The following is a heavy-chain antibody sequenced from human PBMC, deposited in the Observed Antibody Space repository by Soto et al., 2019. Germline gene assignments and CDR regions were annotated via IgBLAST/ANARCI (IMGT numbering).Heavy chain of an antibody. CDR3: ARVTSMVRGVIDNGFDP. V-gene: IGHV1-69*01. J-gene: IGHJ5*02. Sequence: QVPLVQSGAEVKKPGASVTVSCKAFGGTFSSYAIHWVRQSPGQGLEWMGGIIPMYGPAKNAQRVQGRVTITADESTTTVYMELTSLTSQDTAVYYCARVTSMVRGVIDNGFDPWGHGTLVTVYS. CDR1: GGTFSSYA. D-gene: IGHD3-10*01. CDR2: IIPMYGPA.